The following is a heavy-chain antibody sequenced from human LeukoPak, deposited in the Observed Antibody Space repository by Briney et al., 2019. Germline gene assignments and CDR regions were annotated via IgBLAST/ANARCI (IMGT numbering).Heavy chain of an antibody. CDR1: GFTFSHTG. V-gene: IGHV3-33*06. J-gene: IGHJ4*02. CDR3: AKDYGTTGYYRGGFFDY. Sequence: GGSLRLSCAASGFTFSHTGIHWVRQAPGKGLEWVALIYYDGSNQFYADSVKGRFTISRDNSKTMVFLHLNSLRDEDTAVYFCAKDYGTTGYYRGGFFDYWGQGALVTVSS. D-gene: IGHD2-15*01. CDR2: IYYDGSNQ.